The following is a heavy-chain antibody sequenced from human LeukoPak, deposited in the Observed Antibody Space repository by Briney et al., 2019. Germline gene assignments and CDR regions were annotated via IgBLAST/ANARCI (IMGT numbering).Heavy chain of an antibody. CDR3: AKDHPYGY. J-gene: IGHJ4*02. Sequence: GGSLRLSCAASGMTFSSHWMSWVRQAPGKGLEWVANIKSDGSEKYYLDSVKGRFTISRDNSKNTLYLQMNSLRAEDTAVYYCAKDHPYGYWGQGTLVTVSS. CDR1: GMTFSSHW. V-gene: IGHV3-7*03. D-gene: IGHD4-17*01. CDR2: IKSDGSEK.